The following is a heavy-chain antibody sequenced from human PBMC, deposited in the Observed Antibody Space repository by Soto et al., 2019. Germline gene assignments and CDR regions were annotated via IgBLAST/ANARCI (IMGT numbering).Heavy chain of an antibody. Sequence: EVQLLESGGGLVQPGGSLRLSCAASGFTFSSYAMSWVRQAPGKGLEWVSAISGSGGSTYYADSVKGRFTISRDNSKNKLYLQMNSLRAEDTAVYYCAKIEITMVREAKGGGMDVWGQGTTVTVSS. CDR3: AKIEITMVREAKGGGMDV. D-gene: IGHD3-10*01. J-gene: IGHJ6*02. CDR2: ISGSGGST. CDR1: GFTFSSYA. V-gene: IGHV3-23*01.